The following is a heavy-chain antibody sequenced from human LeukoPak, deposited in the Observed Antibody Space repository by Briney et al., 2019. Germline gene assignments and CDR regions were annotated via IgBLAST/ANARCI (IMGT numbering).Heavy chain of an antibody. J-gene: IGHJ6*02. CDR2: IIPIFGTA. D-gene: IGHD4-17*01. CDR3: ARDPLSGDSYYYYGMDV. Sequence: GASAKVSCKASGGTCSSYAISWVRQAPGQGLEWMGGIIPIFGTANYAQKFQGRVTITPDESTSTAYMELSSLRSEDTAVYYCARDPLSGDSYYYYGMDVWGQGTTVTVSS. V-gene: IGHV1-69*01. CDR1: GGTCSSYA.